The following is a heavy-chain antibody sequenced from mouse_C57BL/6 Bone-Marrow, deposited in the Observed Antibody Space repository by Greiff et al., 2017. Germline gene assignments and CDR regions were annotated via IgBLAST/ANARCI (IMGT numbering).Heavy chain of an antibody. CDR2: IDPEDGET. D-gene: IGHD1-1*01. CDR3: TRALIYYGTST. CDR1: GFNFKDYS. J-gene: IGHJ2*01. V-gene: IGHV14-2*01. Sequence: VQLQQSGAELVKPGASVKLSCTASGFNFKDYSINWVKQRPEQGLEWIGRIDPEDGETKYAPKFQDQATIKADTSSNPAYLQLSSLTSEDTAVYYFTRALIYYGTSTWGQGAPLAVSS.